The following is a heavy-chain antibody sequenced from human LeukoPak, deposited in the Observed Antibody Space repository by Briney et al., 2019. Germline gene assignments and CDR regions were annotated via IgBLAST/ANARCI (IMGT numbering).Heavy chain of an antibody. CDR1: GGSFSGDY. CDR3: ARVHGHNLGTLDY. V-gene: IGHV4-34*01. D-gene: IGHD5-24*01. CDR2: INHSGNT. J-gene: IGHJ4*02. Sequence: SETLSLSCAVYGGSFSGDYWSWIRQPPGKGLQWIGEINHSGNTNNNPSLKSRVTMSVDTSKNQLSLNLTSVTAADTAVYYCARVHGHNLGTLDYWGQGILVTVSP.